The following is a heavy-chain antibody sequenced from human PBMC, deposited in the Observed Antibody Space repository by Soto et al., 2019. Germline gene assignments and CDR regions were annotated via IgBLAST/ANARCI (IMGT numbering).Heavy chain of an antibody. V-gene: IGHV4-59*08. CDR1: GGSISSYY. J-gene: IGHJ3*02. CDR2: IYYSGST. D-gene: IGHD1-20*01. CDR3: VRRYGGAFDI. Sequence: SETLFLTCTVSGGSISSYYWSWIRQPPGKGLEWIGYIYYSGSTNYNPSLKSRVTISVDTSKNQFSLKLSSVTAADTAVYYCVRRYGGAFDIWGQGTMVT.